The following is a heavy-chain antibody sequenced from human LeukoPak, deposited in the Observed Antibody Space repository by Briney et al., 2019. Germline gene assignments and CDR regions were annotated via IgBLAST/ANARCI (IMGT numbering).Heavy chain of an antibody. Sequence: GGSLRLSCEASGFTFSAFSRYWVRQAPGKRLEYVAIINTNGDNTYYVNSVKGRFVVSRDNSKNTLYLQMGSLTVEDTALYYCARVTGDRSLDLWGQGALVTVSS. J-gene: IGHJ5*02. CDR1: GFTFSAFS. V-gene: IGHV3-64*01. CDR3: ARVTGDRSLDL. CDR2: INTNGDNT. D-gene: IGHD7-27*01.